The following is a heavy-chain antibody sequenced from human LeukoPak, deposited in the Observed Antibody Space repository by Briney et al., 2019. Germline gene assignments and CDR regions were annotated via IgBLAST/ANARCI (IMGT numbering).Heavy chain of an antibody. CDR2: IYTSGST. CDR3: ATERRLGITIFGVAPLLPFDY. Sequence: SETLSLTCTVSGGSISSYYWSWIRQPAGKGLEWIGRIYTSGSTNYNPSLKSRVTMSVDTSKNQFSLKLSSVTAADTAVYYCATERRLGITIFGVAPLLPFDYWGQGTLVTVSS. CDR1: GGSISSYY. J-gene: IGHJ4*02. V-gene: IGHV4-4*07. D-gene: IGHD3-3*01.